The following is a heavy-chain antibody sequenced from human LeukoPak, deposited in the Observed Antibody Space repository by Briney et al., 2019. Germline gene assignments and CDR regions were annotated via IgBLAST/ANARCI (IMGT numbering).Heavy chain of an antibody. CDR3: AKDGATTYYYDTSGYLDY. D-gene: IGHD3-22*01. CDR2: IRDDGSNK. CDR1: GFTFSSYG. Sequence: PGGSLRLSCAASGFTFSSYGKHWVRQAPGKGLEWVAFIRDDGSNKCYADSVKGRFTISRDNSKNTLYLQMNSLRAEDTAVYYCAKDGATTYYYDTSGYLDYWGQGTLVTVSS. V-gene: IGHV3-30*02. J-gene: IGHJ4*02.